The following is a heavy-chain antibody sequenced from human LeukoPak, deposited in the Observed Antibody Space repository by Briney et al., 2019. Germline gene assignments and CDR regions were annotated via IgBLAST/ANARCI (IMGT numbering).Heavy chain of an antibody. Sequence: ASVKVSCKASGYTFTSYDINWVRQAPGQGLEWMGRMIPNSGNTGYAQKFQGRGTITRNTSISTAYMELSSLRSEETAVYYCARGFRLWSGYYADYYSYYMDVWGKGTTVTVSS. CDR1: GYTFTSYD. V-gene: IGHV1-8*01. CDR2: MIPNSGNT. D-gene: IGHD3-3*01. J-gene: IGHJ6*03. CDR3: ARGFRLWSGYYADYYSYYMDV.